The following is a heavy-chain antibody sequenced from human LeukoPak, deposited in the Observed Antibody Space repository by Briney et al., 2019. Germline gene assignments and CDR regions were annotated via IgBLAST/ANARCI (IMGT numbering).Heavy chain of an antibody. V-gene: IGHV3-21*01. Sequence: GGSLRLSCAASGFTFSSCTMNWVRQAPGKGLEWVSSISRSGSYIYYADSVKGRFTISRDNAKNSLYLQMSSLRAEDTAVYYCARDAGYYYDVYYFDYWGQGTQVTVSS. CDR1: GFTFSSCT. D-gene: IGHD3-22*01. J-gene: IGHJ4*02. CDR3: ARDAGYYYDVYYFDY. CDR2: ISRSGSYI.